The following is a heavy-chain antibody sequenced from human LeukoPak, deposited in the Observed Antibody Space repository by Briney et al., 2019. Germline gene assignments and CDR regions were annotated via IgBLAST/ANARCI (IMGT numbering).Heavy chain of an antibody. CDR1: GFTFSDYY. Sequence: GGSLRLSSAASGFTFSDYYMSWIRQAPGKGLEWMANIKQDGSEKYYVDSVKGRFTISRDNAKNSVYLQMNSLRAEDTAVYYCVRDYCSGVTCYPGYWGQGTLVTVSS. CDR2: IKQDGSEK. D-gene: IGHD2-15*01. J-gene: IGHJ4*02. CDR3: VRDYCSGVTCYPGY. V-gene: IGHV3-7*05.